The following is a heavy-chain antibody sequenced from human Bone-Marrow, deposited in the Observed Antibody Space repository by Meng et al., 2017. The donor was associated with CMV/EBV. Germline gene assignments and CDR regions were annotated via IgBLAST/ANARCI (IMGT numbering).Heavy chain of an antibody. CDR2: ITHSGST. D-gene: IGHD1-26*01. J-gene: IGHJ4*02. Sequence: QVHLQTWGAGLLKPSETLSLTCGVYGALFRGYWSWVRQPPGKGLEWIGEITHSGSTNYNVSLKSRVTISIDTSKNQFSLKLSSVTATDTAVYYCAPGFRSWSGSYSSWGQGTLVTVSS. CDR1: GALFRGY. CDR3: APGFRSWSGSYSS. V-gene: IGHV4-34*01.